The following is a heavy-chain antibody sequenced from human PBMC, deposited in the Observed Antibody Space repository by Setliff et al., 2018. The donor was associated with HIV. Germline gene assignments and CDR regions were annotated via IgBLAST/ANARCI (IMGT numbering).Heavy chain of an antibody. J-gene: IGHJ6*03. D-gene: IGHD1-26*01. Sequence: ASVKVSCKASGYTFSSYAIHWVRQAPGQRLEWMGWINVGKGNRKYSQDLQGRVTITRDTFTSTVYMDLSSLRSEDTAVYYCARGGHYSGSYLPRDYYMDVWGKGTTVTV. CDR3: ARGGHYSGSYLPRDYYMDV. V-gene: IGHV1-3*03. CDR2: INVGKGNR. CDR1: GYTFSSYA.